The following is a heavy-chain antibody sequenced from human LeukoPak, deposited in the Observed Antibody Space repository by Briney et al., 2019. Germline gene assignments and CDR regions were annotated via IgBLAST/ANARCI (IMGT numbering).Heavy chain of an antibody. D-gene: IGHD3-3*01. CDR3: ATVYYDFWSGYPHDAFDI. V-gene: IGHV3-48*01. CDR2: ISSSSSTI. CDR1: GFTFSSYS. Sequence: PGGSLRLSCAASGFTFSSYSMNWVRQAPGKGLEWVSYISSSSSTIYYADSVKGRFTISRDNAKNSLYLQMSSLRAEDTAVYYCATVYYDFWSGYPHDAFDIWGQGTMVTVSS. J-gene: IGHJ3*02.